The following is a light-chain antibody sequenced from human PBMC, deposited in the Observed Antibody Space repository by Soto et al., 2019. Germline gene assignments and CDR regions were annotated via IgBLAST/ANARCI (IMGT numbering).Light chain of an antibody. Sequence: DIQMTQAPSSLSAPVGGRVTITCRASQGIRRELGWYQQKPGKAPTRLIYAVSSLHSGVPSRFSGSGSGTEITLTISSLQPEDSATYCCLQHNSYPLTFGGGTKIEIK. V-gene: IGKV1-17*01. CDR1: QGIRRE. CDR2: AVS. J-gene: IGKJ4*01. CDR3: LQHNSYPLT.